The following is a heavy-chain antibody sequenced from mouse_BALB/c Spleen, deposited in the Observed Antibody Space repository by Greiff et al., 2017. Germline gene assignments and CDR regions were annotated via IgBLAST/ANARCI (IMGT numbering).Heavy chain of an antibody. D-gene: IGHD1-1*01. CDR1: GFSLTGYG. CDR3: ARDYYYGSTSYAMDY. CDR2: IWGDGST. Sequence: VMLVESGPGLVAPSQSLSITCTVSGFSLTGYGVNWVRQPPGKGLEWLGMIWGDGSTDYNSALKSRLSISKDNSKSQVFLKMNSLQTDDTARYYCARDYYYGSTSYAMDYWGPGTSVTVSS. V-gene: IGHV2-6-7*01. J-gene: IGHJ4*01.